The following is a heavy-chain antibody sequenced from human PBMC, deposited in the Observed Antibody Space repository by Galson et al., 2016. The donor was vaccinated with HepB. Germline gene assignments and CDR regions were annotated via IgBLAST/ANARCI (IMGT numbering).Heavy chain of an antibody. Sequence: SETLSLTCTVSGGSISSGDYWWGWIRHPPGKRLEWIGIIYSSGHTHYNPSLKGRVTISIDTSKNQFSLKLTSVTAADTAIYYCMRQRGSDTWAFDYWGQGTLVTVSS. CDR2: IYSSGHT. D-gene: IGHD3-10*01. CDR3: MRQRGSDTWAFDY. J-gene: IGHJ4*02. V-gene: IGHV4-39*01. CDR1: GGSISSGDYW.